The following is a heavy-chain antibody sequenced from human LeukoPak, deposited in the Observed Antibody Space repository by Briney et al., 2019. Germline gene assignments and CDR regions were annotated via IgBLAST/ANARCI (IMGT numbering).Heavy chain of an antibody. CDR2: INGRGIT. J-gene: IGHJ4*02. CDR1: GFTFSSYT. V-gene: IGHV3-23*01. CDR3: ARDGSAYNLDY. D-gene: IGHD3-16*01. Sequence: GGSLRLSCTASGFTFSSYTMSWVRQAPGEGLEWLSAINGRGITYYADSVKGRFTVSRDNAKNTLNLQMNSLRAEDTAVYFCARDGSAYNLDYWGQGVLVTVSS.